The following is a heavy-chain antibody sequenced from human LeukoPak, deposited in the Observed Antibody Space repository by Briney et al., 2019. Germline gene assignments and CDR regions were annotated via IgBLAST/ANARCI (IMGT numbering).Heavy chain of an antibody. J-gene: IGHJ4*02. CDR1: GFTFSSYS. V-gene: IGHV3-53*01. Sequence: PGGSLRLSCAASGFTFSSYSMKWVRQAPGKGLEWVSFIYSDNTHYSDSVKGRFTISRDNSKNTLYLQMNSLRAEDTAVYYCAKDLRVYWGQGTLVTVSS. CDR2: IYSDNT. CDR3: AKDLRVY.